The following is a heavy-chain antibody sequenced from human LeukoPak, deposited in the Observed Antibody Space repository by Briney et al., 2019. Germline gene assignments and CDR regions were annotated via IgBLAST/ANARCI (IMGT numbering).Heavy chain of an antibody. CDR1: GYTFTGYY. CDR3: ARDSGLGYCSSTSCYNSGSYREYYFDY. D-gene: IGHD2-2*01. V-gene: IGHV1-2*02. CDR2: INPNSGGT. Sequence: ASVKVSCKASGYTFTGYYMHWVRHAPGQGLEWMGWINPNSGGTNYAQKFQGRGTMTRDTSISTAYMGLSRLRSDDTAVYYCARDSGLGYCSSTSCYNSGSYREYYFDYWGQGTLVTVSS. J-gene: IGHJ4*02.